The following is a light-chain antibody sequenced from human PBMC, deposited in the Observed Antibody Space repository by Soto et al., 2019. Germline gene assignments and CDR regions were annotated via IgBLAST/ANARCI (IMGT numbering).Light chain of an antibody. Sequence: QSVLTQPASVSGSPGQSITISCTGTGSDVGRYNYVSWYQQHPGKAPKLMIYDVSNRPLGVSNRFSGSKSVNTASLTISGLQAEDEADYYCCSSTSSSPYVFGTGTKVTVL. CDR1: GSDVGRYNY. J-gene: IGLJ1*01. CDR2: DVS. V-gene: IGLV2-14*01. CDR3: CSSTSSSPYV.